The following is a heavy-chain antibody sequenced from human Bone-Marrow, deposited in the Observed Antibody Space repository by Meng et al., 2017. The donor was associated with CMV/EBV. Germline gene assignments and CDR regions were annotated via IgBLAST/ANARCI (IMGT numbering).Heavy chain of an antibody. D-gene: IGHD5-12*01. V-gene: IGHV1-2*02. CDR2: INPNSGGT. CDR3: ARTSGYEPGRLDP. J-gene: IGHJ5*02. CDR1: GYTFTGYY. Sequence: ASVKVSYKASGYTFTGYYMHWVRQAPGQGLEWMGWINPNSGGTNYAQKFQGRVTMTRDTSISTAYMELRSLRSDDTAVYYCARTSGYEPGRLDPWGQGTLVTVSS.